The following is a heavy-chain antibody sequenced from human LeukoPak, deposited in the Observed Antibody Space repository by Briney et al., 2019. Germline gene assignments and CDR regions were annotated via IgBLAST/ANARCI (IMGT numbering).Heavy chain of an antibody. CDR3: ARVDSGSYPGYFDY. CDR1: GGSFSGYY. J-gene: IGHJ4*02. CDR2: IYYSGST. D-gene: IGHD1-26*01. Sequence: SETLSLTCAVYGGSFSGYYWSWIRQPPGKGLEWIGYIYYSGSTNYNPSLKSRVTISVDTSKNQFSLKLSSVTAADTAVYYCARVDSGSYPGYFDYWGQGTLVTVSS. V-gene: IGHV4-59*01.